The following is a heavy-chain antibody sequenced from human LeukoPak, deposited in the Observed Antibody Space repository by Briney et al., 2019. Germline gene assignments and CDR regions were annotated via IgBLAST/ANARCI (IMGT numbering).Heavy chain of an antibody. D-gene: IGHD3-10*01. CDR1: GFTFSSYS. CDR2: ISYDGSNK. Sequence: GGSLRLSCAASGFTFSSYSMNWVRQAPGKGLEWVAVISYDGSNKYYADSVKGRFTISRDNSKNTLYLQMNSLRAEDTAVYYCAKDPYYYGSDDFDYWGQGTLVTVSS. J-gene: IGHJ4*02. CDR3: AKDPYYYGSDDFDY. V-gene: IGHV3-30*18.